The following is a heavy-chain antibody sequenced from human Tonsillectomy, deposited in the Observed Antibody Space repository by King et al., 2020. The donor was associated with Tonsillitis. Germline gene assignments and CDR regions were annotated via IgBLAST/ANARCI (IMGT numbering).Heavy chain of an antibody. Sequence: VQLVESGGGLVKPGGSLRLACAVSGFTFSNAWMSWVRQAPGKGLEWVGRIKNKASGGTTDNAEPVKGRLTISRDESKHTLYLQINSLKTDDTAVYYCTRGDYWGQGTLVTVSS. V-gene: IGHV3-15*01. J-gene: IGHJ4*02. D-gene: IGHD3-10*01. CDR1: GFTFSNAW. CDR2: IKNKASGGTT. CDR3: TRGDY.